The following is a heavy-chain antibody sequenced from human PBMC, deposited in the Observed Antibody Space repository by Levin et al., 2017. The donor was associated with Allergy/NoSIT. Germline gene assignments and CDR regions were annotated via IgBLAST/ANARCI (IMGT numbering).Heavy chain of an antibody. CDR2: MNPNSGNT. CDR1: GYTFTSYD. CDR3: ARRRRDYIWGSYRYYYFDY. J-gene: IGHJ4*02. V-gene: IGHV1-8*01. D-gene: IGHD3-16*02. Sequence: PGGSLRLSCKASGYTFTSYDINWVRQATGQGLEWMGWMNPNSGNTGYAQKFQGRVTMTRNTSISTAYMELSSLRSEDTAVYYCARRRRDYIWGSYRYYYFDYWGQGTLVTVSS.